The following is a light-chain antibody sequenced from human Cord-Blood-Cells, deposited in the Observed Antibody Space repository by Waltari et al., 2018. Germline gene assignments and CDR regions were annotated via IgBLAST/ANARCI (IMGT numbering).Light chain of an antibody. V-gene: IGKV1-39*01. CDR1: QSISSY. J-gene: IGKJ3*01. Sequence: DIQMTQSPSSLSASVGDRVTITCRASQSISSYLNWYQQKPGKAPKLLIYDASNRATGIPARFSGSGSGTDFTLTISSLEPEDFAVYYCQQRSNWPPVTFGPGTKVDIK. CDR2: DAS. CDR3: QQRSNWPPVT.